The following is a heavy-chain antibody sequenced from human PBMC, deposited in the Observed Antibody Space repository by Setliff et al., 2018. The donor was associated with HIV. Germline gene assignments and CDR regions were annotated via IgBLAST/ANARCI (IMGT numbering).Heavy chain of an antibody. CDR1: GFTVSSNY. D-gene: IGHD2-15*01. CDR3: ARDATRGGDMDV. CDR2: IYSGGST. Sequence: GGSLLSCAASGFTVSSNYMTWVRQAPGKGLEWVSVIYSGGSTYYADSVKGRFTISRDNSKNTLYLQMNSLRAEDTAVYYCARDATRGGDMDVWAKGTTVTVSS. V-gene: IGHV3-66*01. J-gene: IGHJ6*03.